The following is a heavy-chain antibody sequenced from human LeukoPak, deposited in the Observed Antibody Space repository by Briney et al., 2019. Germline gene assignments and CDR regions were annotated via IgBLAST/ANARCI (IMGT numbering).Heavy chain of an antibody. CDR1: GYTFTSYG. J-gene: IGHJ4*02. CDR3: SRDSGYCSGGSCWYFDF. D-gene: IGHD2-15*01. CDR2: ISAYNGNT. Sequence: ASVKVSCKASGYTFTSYGISWVRQAPGQGLEWMGWISAYNGNTNYAQKLQGRVTMTTDTSTSTAYMELRSLRSDDTAVYYCSRDSGYCSGGSCWYFDFWGQGTLVTVS. V-gene: IGHV1-18*01.